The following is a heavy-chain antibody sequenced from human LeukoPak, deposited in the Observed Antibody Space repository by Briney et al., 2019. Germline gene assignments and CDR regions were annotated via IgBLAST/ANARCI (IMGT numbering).Heavy chain of an antibody. V-gene: IGHV1-2*02. CDR1: GYTFTGYY. CDR3: ARSGGLGYYYYGMDV. D-gene: IGHD3-10*01. Sequence: RASVKVSCKASGYTFTGYYMHWVRQAPGQGLEWMGWINPNSGGTNYAQKFQGRVTMTRDTSISTAYMELSRLRSDDTAVYYCARSGGLGYYYYGMDVWGQGTTVTVSS. J-gene: IGHJ6*02. CDR2: INPNSGGT.